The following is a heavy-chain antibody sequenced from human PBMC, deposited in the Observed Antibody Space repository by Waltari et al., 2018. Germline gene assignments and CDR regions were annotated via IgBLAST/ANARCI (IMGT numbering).Heavy chain of an antibody. CDR1: GFTFSSYS. D-gene: IGHD3-3*01. J-gene: IGHJ4*02. CDR2: ISSSSSYI. V-gene: IGHV3-21*01. CDR3: ARSGVAYYDFWSLPYYFDY. Sequence: EVQLVESGGGLVKPGGSLRLSCAASGFTFSSYSMNWVRQAPGQGLEWVSSISSSSSYIYYADSVKGRFTISRDNAKNSLYLQMNSLRAEDTAVYYCARSGVAYYDFWSLPYYFDYWGQGTLVTVSS.